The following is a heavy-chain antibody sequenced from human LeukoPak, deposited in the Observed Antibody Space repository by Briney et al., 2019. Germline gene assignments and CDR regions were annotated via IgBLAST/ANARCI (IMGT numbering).Heavy chain of an antibody. CDR2: FDPEDGEA. D-gene: IGHD4-11*01. CDR1: GYTLTELS. CDR3: ATSGSPYSNYDGYYMDV. Sequence: ASVKVSCKVSGYTLTELSMHWVRQAPGKGLEWMGGFDPEDGEAIYAQKFQGRVTMTEDTSTDTAYMELSSLRSEDTAVYYCATSGSPYSNYDGYYMDVWGKGTTVTVSS. J-gene: IGHJ6*03. V-gene: IGHV1-24*01.